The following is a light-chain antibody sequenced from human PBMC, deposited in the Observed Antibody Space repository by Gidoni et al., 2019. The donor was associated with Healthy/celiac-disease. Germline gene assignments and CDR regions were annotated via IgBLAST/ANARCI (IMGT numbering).Light chain of an antibody. J-gene: IGLJ2*01. CDR2: GNS. Sequence: QSVLPQPPSVSGAPGQGVTISCTGSSSNIGAGYDVHWYQQLPGTAPKLLIYGNSNRPSGVPDRFSGSKSGTSASLASTGRQAEDEADYYCQSYDSSLYVVFGGGTKLTVL. V-gene: IGLV1-40*01. CDR1: SSNIGAGYD. CDR3: QSYDSSLYVV.